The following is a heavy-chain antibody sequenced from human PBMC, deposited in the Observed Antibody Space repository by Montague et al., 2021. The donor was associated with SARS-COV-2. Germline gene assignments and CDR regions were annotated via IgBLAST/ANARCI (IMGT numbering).Heavy chain of an antibody. Sequence: SETLSLTCAVSGGSISSSNWWSWARQPPGKGLEWIGEIYHSGSTNNNPSLKSRVTISVDKSKNQFSLKLSSVTAADTAVYYCASRGAVAGKVYFQNWGQGTMVTVSS. V-gene: IGHV4-4*02. CDR1: GGSISSSNW. CDR2: IYHSGST. J-gene: IGHJ1*01. D-gene: IGHD6-19*01. CDR3: ASRGAVAGKVYFQN.